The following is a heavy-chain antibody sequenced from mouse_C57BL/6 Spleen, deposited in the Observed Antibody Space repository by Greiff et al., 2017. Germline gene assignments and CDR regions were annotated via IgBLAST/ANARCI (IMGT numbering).Heavy chain of an antibody. V-gene: IGHV5-6*01. CDR3: ARKDYSEYYFDY. D-gene: IGHD1-1*01. J-gene: IGHJ2*01. CDR1: GFTFSSYG. Sequence: EVQLVESGGDLVKPGGSLKLSCAASGFTFSSYGMSWVRQTPDKRLEWVATISSGGSYTYYPDSVKGRFTISRDNAKNTLYLQMSSLKSEDTAMYYCARKDYSEYYFDYWGQGTTLTVSS. CDR2: ISSGGSYT.